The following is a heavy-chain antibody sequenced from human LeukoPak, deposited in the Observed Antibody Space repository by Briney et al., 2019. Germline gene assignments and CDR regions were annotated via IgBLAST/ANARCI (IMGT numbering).Heavy chain of an antibody. CDR3: AIEGHGDFSFDD. D-gene: IGHD4-17*01. V-gene: IGHV3-21*01. Sequence: PGGSLRLSCAASGFTFSSYSMNWVRQAPGKGLEWVSSISSSNIYYADSVKGRFTISRDNAKNSLYLQMNSLRAEDTAVYYCAIEGHGDFSFDDGGQGTLVTVSS. CDR1: GFTFSSYS. CDR2: ISSSNI. J-gene: IGHJ4*02.